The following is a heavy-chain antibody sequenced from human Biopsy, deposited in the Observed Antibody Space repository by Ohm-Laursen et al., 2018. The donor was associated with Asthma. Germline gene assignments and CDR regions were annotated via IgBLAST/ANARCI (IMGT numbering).Heavy chain of an antibody. J-gene: IGHJ4*02. V-gene: IGHV3-33*01. D-gene: IGHD6-19*01. Sequence: SLRLSCAASGFTFSSYGMHWVRQAPGKGLEWVAVIWYDGSNKCYADSVKGRFTISRDNSKNTLYLQMTSLRAEDTAVYYCARESSVAGSSDFDYWGQGTLVTVSS. CDR3: ARESSVAGSSDFDY. CDR1: GFTFSSYG. CDR2: IWYDGSNK.